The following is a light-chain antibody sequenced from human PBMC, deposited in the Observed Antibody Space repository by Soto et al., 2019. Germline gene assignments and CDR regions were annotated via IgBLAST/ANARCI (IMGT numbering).Light chain of an antibody. CDR2: EVS. V-gene: IGLV2-14*01. J-gene: IGLJ1*01. CDR1: SSDGGGYNY. Sequence: QSALTQPASVSGSPGQSITISCTGTSSDGGGYNYVSWYQQHPGKAPKLMIYEVSNRPSGVSNRFSGSKSGNTASLTISGLPAEDEADYYCSSYTSISTYVFGTGTKVTVL. CDR3: SSYTSISTYV.